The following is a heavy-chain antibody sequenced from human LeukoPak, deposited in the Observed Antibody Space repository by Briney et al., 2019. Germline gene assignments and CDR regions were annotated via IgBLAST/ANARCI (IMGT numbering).Heavy chain of an antibody. CDR1: GFTFSSYT. Sequence: AGTLRLSCAASGFTFSSYTMSWVRQAPGKGLEWVSAINGSGGSTYYADSVKGRFTISRDNSKNTLYLQMNSLRAEDTAVYYCAKDGPLYYYDSSGRNGGFDYWGQGTLVTVSS. V-gene: IGHV3-23*01. CDR2: INGSGGST. J-gene: IGHJ4*02. CDR3: AKDGPLYYYDSSGRNGGFDY. D-gene: IGHD3-22*01.